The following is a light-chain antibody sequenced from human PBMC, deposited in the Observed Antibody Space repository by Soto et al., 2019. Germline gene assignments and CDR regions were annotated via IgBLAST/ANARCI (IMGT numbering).Light chain of an antibody. Sequence: QSPLTQPPSASGSPGQSVTISCTGTKNDIGVYDFVSWYQHHPGKAPRLIIYEVVQRPSGVPDRFSGSKSGNTASLTVSGLRAADEADYFCKSYAGSNTYVFGSGTKV. CDR1: KNDIGVYDF. J-gene: IGLJ1*01. CDR2: EVV. V-gene: IGLV2-8*01. CDR3: KSYAGSNTYV.